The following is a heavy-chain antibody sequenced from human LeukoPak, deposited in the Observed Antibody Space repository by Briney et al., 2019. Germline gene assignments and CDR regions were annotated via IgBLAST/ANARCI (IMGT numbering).Heavy chain of an antibody. Sequence: SVKVSCKAPGGTFSSYAISWVRQAPGQGLEWMGGIIPIFGTANYAQKFQGRVTITTDESTSTAYMELSSLRSEDTAVYYCARSAFYGSGSYYDYWGQGTLVTVSS. CDR1: GGTFSSYA. V-gene: IGHV1-69*05. J-gene: IGHJ4*02. D-gene: IGHD3-10*01. CDR3: ARSAFYGSGSYYDY. CDR2: IIPIFGTA.